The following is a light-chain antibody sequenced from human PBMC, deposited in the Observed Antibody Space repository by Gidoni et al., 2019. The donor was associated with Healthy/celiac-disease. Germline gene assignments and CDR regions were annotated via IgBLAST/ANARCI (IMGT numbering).Light chain of an antibody. V-gene: IGKV1-5*03. J-gene: IGKJ2*01. CDR2: KAY. Sequence: IQMTLSPSTLSASVGDRVTITCRASESSSSWLAWYQQKPGRAPKLLIYKAYSLESGVPSRFSGRGSGTEFTLTISSLQPDDFATYYCKQYKSYPYTFGQGTKLEIK. CDR1: ESSSSW. CDR3: KQYKSYPYT.